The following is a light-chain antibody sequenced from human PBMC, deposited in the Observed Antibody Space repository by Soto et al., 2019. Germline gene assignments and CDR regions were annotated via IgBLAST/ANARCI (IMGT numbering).Light chain of an antibody. CDR2: GAS. Sequence: DIQVTQSPSSLSASVGDRVTITCRASQGISNYLAWYQQKPGTVPKLLIYGASTLQSGVPFRFSGSGSGTDFTLTISSLQPEDVATYYCQKYNSGLTFGPGTKVDIK. CDR3: QKYNSGLT. CDR1: QGISNY. V-gene: IGKV1-27*01. J-gene: IGKJ3*01.